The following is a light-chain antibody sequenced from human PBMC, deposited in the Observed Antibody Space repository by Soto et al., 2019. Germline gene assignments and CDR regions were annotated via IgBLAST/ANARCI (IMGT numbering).Light chain of an antibody. J-gene: IGLJ2*01. Sequence: QSVLTQPASVSGSPGQSITISCTGASSDVGAYNYVSWYQQHPGKAPKLLIFDVSSRPSGVSNRFSGSKSGNTASLTIAGLQAEDEADYHCSSYTKRNTAVFGGGTKLTVL. CDR1: SSDVGAYNY. CDR2: DVS. V-gene: IGLV2-14*01. CDR3: SSYTKRNTAV.